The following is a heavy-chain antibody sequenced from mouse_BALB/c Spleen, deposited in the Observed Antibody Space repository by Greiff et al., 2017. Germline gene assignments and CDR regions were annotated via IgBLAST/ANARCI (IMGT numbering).Heavy chain of an antibody. J-gene: IGHJ4*01. Sequence: DVHLVESGGGLVQPGGSRKLSCAASGFTFSSFGMHWVRQAPEQGLEWVAYISSGSSTTYYADTVKGRFTISRDNPTNTLFLQMTSLRSEDTAMYYCAKEGDYRYDGDAMDYWGQGTSVTVSS. CDR2: ISSGSSTT. D-gene: IGHD2-14*01. CDR3: AKEGDYRYDGDAMDY. V-gene: IGHV5-17*02. CDR1: GFTFSSFG.